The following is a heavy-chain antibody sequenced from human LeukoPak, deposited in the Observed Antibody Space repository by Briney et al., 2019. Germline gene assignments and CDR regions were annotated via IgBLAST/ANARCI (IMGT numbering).Heavy chain of an antibody. CDR2: IYYSGST. D-gene: IGHD6-13*01. J-gene: IGHJ4*02. CDR3: ARADSSSWYEVDY. V-gene: IGHV4-59*01. CDR1: GGSISSYY. Sequence: SETLSLTCTVSGGSISSYYWRWIRQPPGKGLEWIGYIYYSGSTNYNPSLKSRVTISVDTSKNQFSLKLSSVTAADTAVYYCARADSSSWYEVDYWGQGTLVTVSS.